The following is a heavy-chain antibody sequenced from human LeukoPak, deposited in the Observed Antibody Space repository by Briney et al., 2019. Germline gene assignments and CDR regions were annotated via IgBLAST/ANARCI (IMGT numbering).Heavy chain of an antibody. Sequence: ASVKVSCKASGYTFTSYAMHWVRQAPGQRLEWMGWINAGNGNTKYSQKFQGRVTITRDTSASTAYMELSSLRSEDTAVYYCARERSIAVAGTPEVWGQGTLVTVSS. CDR1: GYTFTSYA. D-gene: IGHD6-19*01. J-gene: IGHJ4*02. V-gene: IGHV1-3*01. CDR3: ARERSIAVAGTPEV. CDR2: INAGNGNT.